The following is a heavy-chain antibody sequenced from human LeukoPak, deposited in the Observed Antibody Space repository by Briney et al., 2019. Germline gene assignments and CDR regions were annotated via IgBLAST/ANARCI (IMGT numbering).Heavy chain of an antibody. Sequence: SVKVSCKASGGTFSSYAISWVRQAPGQGLERMGGIIPIFGTANYAQKFQGRVTITADESTSTAYMELSSLRSEDTAVYYCASSSSSSLYYYGMDVWGQGTTVTVSS. CDR1: GGTFSSYA. CDR3: ASSSSSSLYYYGMDV. CDR2: IIPIFGTA. J-gene: IGHJ6*02. V-gene: IGHV1-69*01. D-gene: IGHD6-6*01.